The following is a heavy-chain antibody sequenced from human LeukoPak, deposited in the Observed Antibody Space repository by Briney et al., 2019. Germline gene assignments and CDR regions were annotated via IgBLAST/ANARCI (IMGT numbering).Heavy chain of an antibody. D-gene: IGHD6-13*01. CDR1: SASISSSPYF. CDR3: ARDGSSWYQNWFDP. J-gene: IGHJ5*02. V-gene: IGHV4-39*07. Sequence: SETLSLTCTVSSASISSSPYFWGWIRQSPGKGLEWIGSISYSGTTYYNPSLKSRVTMSVDTSKNQFSLKLSSVTAADTAVYYCARDGSSWYQNWFDPWGQGTLVTVSS. CDR2: ISYSGTT.